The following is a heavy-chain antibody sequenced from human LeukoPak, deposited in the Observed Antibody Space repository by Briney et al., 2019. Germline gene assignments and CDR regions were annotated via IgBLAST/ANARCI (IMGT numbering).Heavy chain of an antibody. J-gene: IGHJ4*02. CDR1: GGSISSGDYY. Sequence: SETLSLTCTVSGGSISSGDYYWSRIRQPPGKGLEWIGYIYYSGSTYYNPSLKSRVTISVDTSKNQFSLKLSSVTAADTAVYYCASGGGKKYSSGWPLDYWGQGTLVTVSS. CDR3: ASGGGKKYSSGWPLDY. CDR2: IYYSGST. V-gene: IGHV4-30-4*01. D-gene: IGHD6-19*01.